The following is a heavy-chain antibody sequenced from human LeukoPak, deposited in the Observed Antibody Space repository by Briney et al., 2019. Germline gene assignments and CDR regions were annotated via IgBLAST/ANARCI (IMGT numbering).Heavy chain of an antibody. V-gene: IGHV4-34*01. J-gene: IGHJ4*02. CDR2: INHSGSS. CDR1: GGSFSGYY. D-gene: IGHD2-2*01. Sequence: SETLSLTCAVYGGSFSGYYWSWIRQPPGKGLEWIGEINHSGSSNYNPSLKSRVTISVDTSKNQFSLKLSSVTAADTAVYYCARGPDVVPAADWGQGTLVTVSS. CDR3: ARGPDVVPAAD.